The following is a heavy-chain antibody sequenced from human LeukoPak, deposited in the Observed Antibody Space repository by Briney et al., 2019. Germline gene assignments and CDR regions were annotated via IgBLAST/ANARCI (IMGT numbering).Heavy chain of an antibody. CDR2: ITGGGGST. J-gene: IGHJ4*02. D-gene: IGHD6-13*01. CDR1: GFTISSYA. CDR3: ARVGSIAAAGTPDY. V-gene: IGHV3-23*01. Sequence: PGGSLRLSCAASGFTISSYAMSWVRQAPGKGLEWVSTITGGGGSTYYADSVKGRFTTSRDNAKNSLYLQMNSLRAEDTAVYYCARVGSIAAAGTPDYWGQGTLVTVSS.